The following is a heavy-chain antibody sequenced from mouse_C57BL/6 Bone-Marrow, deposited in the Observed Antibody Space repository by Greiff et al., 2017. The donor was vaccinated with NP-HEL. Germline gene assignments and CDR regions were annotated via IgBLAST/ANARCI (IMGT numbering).Heavy chain of an antibody. CDR2: FYPGSGSI. CDR1: GYTFTDYT. CDR3: ARHTAYYGYDGRRYYFDY. V-gene: IGHV1-62-2*01. Sequence: VQLQQSGAELVKPGASVKLSCKASGYTFTDYTIHWVKQRSGQGLEWIGWFYPGSGSIKYNEKFKDKATLTADKSSSTVYMELSRLTSEDSAVYFCARHTAYYGYDGRRYYFDYWGQGTTLTVSS. J-gene: IGHJ2*01. D-gene: IGHD2-9*01.